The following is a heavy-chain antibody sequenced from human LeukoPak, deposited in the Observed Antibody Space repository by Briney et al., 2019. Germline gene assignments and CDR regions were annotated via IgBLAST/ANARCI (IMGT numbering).Heavy chain of an antibody. Sequence: GASVKVSCKASGYTFTSYAMHWVCQAPGQRLEWMGWINAGNGNATYTQKFQDRVTFTRDTSASTAYMDLSSLRSEDTAVYYCARVSSGWHGYLDYWGQGTPVTVSS. D-gene: IGHD6-25*01. V-gene: IGHV1-3*01. J-gene: IGHJ4*02. CDR3: ARVSSGWHGYLDY. CDR2: INAGNGNA. CDR1: GYTFTSYA.